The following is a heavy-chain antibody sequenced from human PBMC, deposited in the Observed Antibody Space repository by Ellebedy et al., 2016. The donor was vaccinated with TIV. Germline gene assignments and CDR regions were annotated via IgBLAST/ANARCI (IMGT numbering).Heavy chain of an antibody. Sequence: PGGSLRLSCAASGFTFSYYWMHLVRQVPGKGLVWVARIHSEGSTTSYADSVKGRFTISRDNGKNTLYLQMNSLRAEDTAVYYCVREVGATSYYFDAWGRGALVTVSS. CDR3: VREVGATSYYFDA. V-gene: IGHV3-74*01. D-gene: IGHD1-26*01. CDR1: GFTFSYYW. CDR2: IHSEGSTT. J-gene: IGHJ4*02.